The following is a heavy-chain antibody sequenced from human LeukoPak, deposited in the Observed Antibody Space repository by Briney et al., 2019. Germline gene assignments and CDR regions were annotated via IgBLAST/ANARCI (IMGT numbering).Heavy chain of an antibody. D-gene: IGHD5-24*01. J-gene: IGHJ3*02. CDR3: ARADGYIFDAFDI. Sequence: SVKVSCKASGYTFTSYGISWVRQAPGQGLEWMGGIIPIFGTANYAQKFQGRVTITADKSTSTAYMELSSLRSEDTAVYYCARADGYIFDAFDIWGQGTMVTVSS. CDR2: IIPIFGTA. V-gene: IGHV1-69*06. CDR1: GYTFTSYG.